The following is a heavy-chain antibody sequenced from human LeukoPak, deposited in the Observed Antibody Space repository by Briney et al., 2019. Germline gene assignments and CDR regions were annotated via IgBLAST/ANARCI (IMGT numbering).Heavy chain of an antibody. D-gene: IGHD3-16*02. J-gene: IGHJ4*02. CDR1: GGSFSGYY. V-gene: IGHV4-34*01. Sequence: SETLSLTCAVYGGSFSGYYWSWIRQPPGKGLEWIGEINHSGSTNYNPSLKSRVTISVDTSKNQFSLKLSSVTAADTAVYYCARGKVMITFGGVIVTFDYWGQGTLVTVSS. CDR2: INHSGST. CDR3: ARGKVMITFGGVIVTFDY.